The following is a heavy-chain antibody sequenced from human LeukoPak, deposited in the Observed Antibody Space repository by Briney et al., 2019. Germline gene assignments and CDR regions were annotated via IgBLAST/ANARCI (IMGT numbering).Heavy chain of an antibody. CDR3: ARDRPPQWLVPFDP. CDR2: INTNTGNP. D-gene: IGHD6-19*01. Sequence: ASVKVSCKASGYTFTSYAMNWVRQAPGQGLEWMGWINTNTGNPTYAQGFTGRFVFSSDTSVSTAYLQISSLKAEDTAVYYCARDRPPQWLVPFDPWGQGTLVTVSS. V-gene: IGHV7-4-1*02. J-gene: IGHJ5*02. CDR1: GYTFTSYA.